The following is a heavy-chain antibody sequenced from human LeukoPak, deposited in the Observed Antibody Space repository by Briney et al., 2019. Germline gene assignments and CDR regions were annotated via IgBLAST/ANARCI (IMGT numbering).Heavy chain of an antibody. V-gene: IGHV4-34*01. Sequence: SETLSLTCAVYGGSFSGYYWSWIRQPPGKGLEWIGEINHSGSTNYNPSLKSRVTISVDTSKNQFSLKLSSVTAADTAVYYCARHLYYSASAFWYIDLWGRGTLVIVSP. J-gene: IGHJ2*01. CDR2: INHSGST. CDR1: GGSFSGYY. CDR3: ARHLYYSASAFWYIDL. D-gene: IGHD3-10*01.